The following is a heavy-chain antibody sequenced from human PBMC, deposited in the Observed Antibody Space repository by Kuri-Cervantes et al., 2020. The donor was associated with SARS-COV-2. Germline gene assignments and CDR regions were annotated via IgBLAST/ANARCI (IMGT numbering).Heavy chain of an antibody. Sequence: ESLKISCAVSGYSISSGYYWGWIRQPPRKVLEWIGIIYHSGSTYYNPSLKSRVTISVDTSKNQFSLQLSSVTAADTAVYYCARHPEPRYCSSSSCYGIWIDPWGQGTPVTVSS. V-gene: IGHV4-38-2*01. D-gene: IGHD2-2*01. CDR1: GYSISSGYY. J-gene: IGHJ5*02. CDR3: ARHPEPRYCSSSSCYGIWIDP. CDR2: IYHSGST.